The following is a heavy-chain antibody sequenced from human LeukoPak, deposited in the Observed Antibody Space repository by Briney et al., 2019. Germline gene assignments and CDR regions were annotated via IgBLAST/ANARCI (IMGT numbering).Heavy chain of an antibody. V-gene: IGHV3-30*02. Sequence: PGGSLRLSCAASGFTFSSYGMHWVRQAPGKGLEWVAFIRYDGSNKYYADSVKGRFTISRDNSKNTLYLQMNSLRAEDTAVYYCATIQLWQPAFDYWGQGTLVTVSS. J-gene: IGHJ4*02. CDR1: GFTFSSYG. D-gene: IGHD5-18*01. CDR3: ATIQLWQPAFDY. CDR2: IRYDGSNK.